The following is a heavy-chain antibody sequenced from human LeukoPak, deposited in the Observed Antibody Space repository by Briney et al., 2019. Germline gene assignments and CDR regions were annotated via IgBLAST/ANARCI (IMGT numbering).Heavy chain of an antibody. CDR1: GINFNDYT. CDR2: ISSRNSFI. J-gene: IGHJ2*01. CDR3: ARVKEADDSSGYYYSWYFDL. D-gene: IGHD3-22*01. Sequence: GGSLRLSCEGSGINFNDYTMNWVRQAPGKGLEWVSSISSRNSFIHYTDSVKGRFTISRDNAKNSLYLQMDSLRAEDTAVYYCARVKEADDSSGYYYSWYFDLWGRGTLVTVSS. V-gene: IGHV3-21*01.